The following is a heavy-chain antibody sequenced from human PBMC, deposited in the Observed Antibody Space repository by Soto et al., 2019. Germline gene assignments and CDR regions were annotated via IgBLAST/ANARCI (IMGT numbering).Heavy chain of an antibody. J-gene: IGHJ5*02. Sequence: PSETLSLTCTVSGGSISSSSYYWGWIRQPPGKGLEWIGSIYYSGSTYYNPSLKSRVTISVDTSKNQFSLKLSSVTAADTAVYYCARLWSYDFWSGYYTGWFDPWGQGTLVTVSS. CDR2: IYYSGST. D-gene: IGHD3-3*01. CDR1: GGSISSSSYY. V-gene: IGHV4-39*01. CDR3: ARLWSYDFWSGYYTGWFDP.